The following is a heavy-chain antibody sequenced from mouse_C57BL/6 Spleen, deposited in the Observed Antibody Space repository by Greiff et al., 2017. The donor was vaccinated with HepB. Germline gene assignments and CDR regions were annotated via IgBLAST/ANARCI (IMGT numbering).Heavy chain of an antibody. J-gene: IGHJ2*01. CDR1: GYAFSSSW. Sequence: VQLQQSGPELVKPGASVKISCKASGYAFSSSWMNWVKQRPGKGLEWIGRIYPGDGDTNYNGKFKGKATLTADKSSSTAYMQLSSLTSEDSAVYFCANSNYEYYFDYWGQGTTLTVSS. CDR3: ANSNYEYYFDY. CDR2: IYPGDGDT. V-gene: IGHV1-82*01. D-gene: IGHD2-5*01.